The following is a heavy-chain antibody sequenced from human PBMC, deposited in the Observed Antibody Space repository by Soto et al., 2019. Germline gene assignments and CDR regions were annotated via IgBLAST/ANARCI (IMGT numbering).Heavy chain of an antibody. CDR1: GGSISSGGYY. J-gene: IGHJ6*02. CDR3: ARDATYCSSTSCYEGVYYYGMDA. CDR2: IYYSGST. V-gene: IGHV4-31*03. Sequence: SETLSLTCTVSGGSISSGGYYWSWIRQHPGKGLEWIGYIYYSGSTYYNPSLKSRVTISVDTSKNQFSLKLSSVTAADTAVYYCARDATYCSSTSCYEGVYYYGMDAWGQGTTVTVSS. D-gene: IGHD2-2*01.